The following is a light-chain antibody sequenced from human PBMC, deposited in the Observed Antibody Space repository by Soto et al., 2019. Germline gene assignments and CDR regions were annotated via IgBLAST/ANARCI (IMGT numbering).Light chain of an antibody. V-gene: IGKV1-9*01. Sequence: DIQMTQSPSTPSASVGDRVTMTGRASQDISDYLAWYQQRPGKAPKLLIYAASTLQSGVPSRFSGSGSGTEFTLTISSLQPEDFATYYCLQHNSYPLTFGGGTKVDIK. CDR1: QDISDY. J-gene: IGKJ4*01. CDR3: LQHNSYPLT. CDR2: AAS.